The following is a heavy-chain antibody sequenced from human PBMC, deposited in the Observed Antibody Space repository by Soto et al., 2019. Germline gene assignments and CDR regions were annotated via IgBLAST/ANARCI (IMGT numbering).Heavy chain of an antibody. CDR1: GFTFSDYY. D-gene: IGHD2-2*01. V-gene: IGHV3-11*01. CDR3: AREPVPAAMDFYYYMDV. J-gene: IGHJ6*03. CDR2: ISSSGSTI. Sequence: PGGSLRLSSAASGFTFSDYYMSWIRQAQGKGLEWVSYISSSGSTIYYADSVKGRFTISRDNAKNSLHLQMNSLRAEDTAVYYCAREPVPAAMDFYYYMDVWGKGTTVTVSS.